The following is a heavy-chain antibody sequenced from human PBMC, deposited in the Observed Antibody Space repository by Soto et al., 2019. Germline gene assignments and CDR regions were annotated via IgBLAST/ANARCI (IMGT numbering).Heavy chain of an antibody. D-gene: IGHD4-4*01. J-gene: IGHJ4*02. Sequence: ASVKVSCKASGYTFTRYAMHWVRQAPGQRLEWMGWINAGNGNTKYSQKFQGRVTITRDTSASTAYMELSSLRSEDTAVYYCERDPHYKNYYFHYLGQGTLVTVS. CDR1: GYTFTRYA. CDR2: INAGNGNT. V-gene: IGHV1-3*01. CDR3: ERDPHYKNYYFHY.